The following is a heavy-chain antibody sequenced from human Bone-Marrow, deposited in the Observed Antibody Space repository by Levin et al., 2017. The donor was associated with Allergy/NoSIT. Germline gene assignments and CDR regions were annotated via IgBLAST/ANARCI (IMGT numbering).Heavy chain of an antibody. D-gene: IGHD2-2*01. J-gene: IGHJ5*01. Sequence: SQTLSLTCTVSGASISSFYWSWIRQPPGKGLEWIGYIYYSGSTNYSPSLKSRVSMSADMSRNQVYLTMSSVTAADTAVYYCARQSVPAAMNGFDSWGQGTLVTVSS. CDR3: ARQSVPAAMNGFDS. CDR1: GASISSFY. V-gene: IGHV4-59*08. CDR2: IYYSGST.